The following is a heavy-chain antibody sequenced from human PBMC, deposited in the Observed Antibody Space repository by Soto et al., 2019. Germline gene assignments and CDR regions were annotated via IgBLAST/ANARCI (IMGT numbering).Heavy chain of an antibody. Sequence: ASETLSLTCAVSGASFSGFYWSWIRQSPGKGLEWIGEIDHSGITNHNTALKSRATMSVDTSKNQFSLKLRSVTAADTAVYYCARGGITIFGKNYGMDVWGQGTTVTVSS. CDR1: GASFSGFY. J-gene: IGHJ6*02. CDR2: IDHSGIT. CDR3: ARGGITIFGKNYGMDV. D-gene: IGHD3-9*01. V-gene: IGHV4-34*04.